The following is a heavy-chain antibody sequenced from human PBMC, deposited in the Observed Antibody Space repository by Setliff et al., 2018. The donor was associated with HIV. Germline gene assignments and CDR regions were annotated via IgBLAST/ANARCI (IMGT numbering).Heavy chain of an antibody. D-gene: IGHD3-10*01. CDR1: GFTFGSQW. Sequence: GGSLRLSCAASGFTFGSQWMHWVRQAPGKGLVWVFGMNTDGSSTRYADSVKGRFTISRDNSKNTLYLRMNSLRAEDTAVYYCAQAQTSVSGSYYQYLQHWGQGTLVTVSS. V-gene: IGHV3-74*01. CDR2: MNTDGSST. J-gene: IGHJ1*01. CDR3: AQAQTSVSGSYYQYLQH.